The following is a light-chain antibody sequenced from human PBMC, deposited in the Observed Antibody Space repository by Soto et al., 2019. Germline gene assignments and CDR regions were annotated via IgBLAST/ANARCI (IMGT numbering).Light chain of an antibody. J-gene: IGKJ1*01. CDR1: QGISSY. Sequence: AIRMTQSPSSLSASTGHRVTITCXASQGISSYLAWYQQKPGKAPKLLIYAASTLQSGVPSRFSGSGSGTDFTLTISCLQSEDFATYYCQQYYSYPRTFGQGTKVDIK. CDR2: AAS. CDR3: QQYYSYPRT. V-gene: IGKV1-8*01.